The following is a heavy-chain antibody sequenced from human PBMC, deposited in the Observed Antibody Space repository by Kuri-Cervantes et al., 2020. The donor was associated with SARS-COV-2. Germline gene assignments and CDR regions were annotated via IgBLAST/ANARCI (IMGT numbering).Heavy chain of an antibody. CDR2: INPNTGGT. Sequence: ASVKVSCKASGYTFTGYYMHWVRQAPGQGLEWMGWINPNTGGTNYAQKFQDRVTMTRDKSISTAYMELSRLSSDDTALYYCTRAYLRRGQLLQRALDWFDPWGQRTQVTVSS. V-gene: IGHV1-2*02. J-gene: IGHJ5*02. CDR3: TRAYLRRGQLLQRALDWFDP. CDR1: GYTFTGYY. D-gene: IGHD5-18*01.